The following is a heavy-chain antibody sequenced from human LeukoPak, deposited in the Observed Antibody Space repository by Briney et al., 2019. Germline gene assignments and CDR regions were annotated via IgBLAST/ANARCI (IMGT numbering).Heavy chain of an antibody. V-gene: IGHV1-58*01. CDR1: GFTFTSSA. D-gene: IGHD6-13*01. CDR3: ARASGSLGSSWYIGTNYYYYGMDV. CDR2: IVVGSGNT. J-gene: IGHJ6*02. Sequence: SVKVSCKASGFTFTSSAVQWVRQARGQRLEWIGWIVVGSGNTNYAQKFQGRVTITADESTSTAYMELSSLRSEDTAVYYCARASGSLGSSWYIGTNYYYYGMDVWGQGTTVTVSS.